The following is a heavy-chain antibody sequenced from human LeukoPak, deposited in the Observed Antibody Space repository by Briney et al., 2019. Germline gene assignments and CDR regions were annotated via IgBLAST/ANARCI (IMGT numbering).Heavy chain of an antibody. Sequence: ASVKVSCKASVYTFTSYGVSWVRQAPGQGLEWMVWISASNGNTNYAQNHQDRATMTPATSKTTAYMEQRSLRSDDTAVYYCARYPLSYSSNWHHSFDYWGQGTMLTVSS. V-gene: IGHV1-18*01. CDR1: VYTFTSYG. CDR2: ISASNGNT. J-gene: IGHJ4*02. CDR3: ARYPLSYSSNWHHSFDY. D-gene: IGHD6-13*01.